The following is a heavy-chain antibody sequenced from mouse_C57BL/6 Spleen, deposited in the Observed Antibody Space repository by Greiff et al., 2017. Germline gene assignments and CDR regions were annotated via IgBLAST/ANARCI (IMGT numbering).Heavy chain of an antibody. CDR3: ARGHYGSRVLDY. CDR2: LYPGDGDT. CDR1: GYAFSSYW. Sequence: QVQLKQSGAELVKPGASVKISCKASGYAFSSYWMNWVKQRPGKGLEWIGQLYPGDGDTNYNGKFKGKATLTADKSSSTAYMQLRSLTSEDSAVYFCARGHYGSRVLDYWGQGTTLTVSS. J-gene: IGHJ2*01. D-gene: IGHD1-1*01. V-gene: IGHV1-80*01.